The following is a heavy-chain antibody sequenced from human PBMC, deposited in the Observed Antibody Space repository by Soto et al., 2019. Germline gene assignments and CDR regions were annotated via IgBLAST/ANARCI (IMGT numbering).Heavy chain of an antibody. D-gene: IGHD2-15*01. J-gene: IGHJ4*02. CDR1: GGSISSGGHY. V-gene: IGHV4-31*03. Sequence: KTSETLSLTCSVSGGSISSGGHYWSWIRQHPGKGLEWIGYIFYSGNTYYNPSLKSRIILSVDTSKNQFSLKLSSVTAADTAIYYCARVVDASGPYFDSWGQGTPVTVSS. CDR3: ARVVDASGPYFDS. CDR2: IFYSGNT.